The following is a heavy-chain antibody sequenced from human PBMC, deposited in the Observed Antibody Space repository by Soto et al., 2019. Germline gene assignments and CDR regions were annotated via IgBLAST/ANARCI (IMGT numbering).Heavy chain of an antibody. Sequence: SETLSLTCTVSGGSISSYYWSWIRQPPGKGLEWIGYIYYSGSTNYNPSLKSRVTISVDTSKNQFSLKLSSVTAADTAVYYCAAYDILTGYYTHGVDYWGQGTLVTVSS. J-gene: IGHJ4*02. CDR2: IYYSGST. V-gene: IGHV4-59*08. CDR1: GGSISSYY. D-gene: IGHD3-9*01. CDR3: AAYDILTGYYTHGVDY.